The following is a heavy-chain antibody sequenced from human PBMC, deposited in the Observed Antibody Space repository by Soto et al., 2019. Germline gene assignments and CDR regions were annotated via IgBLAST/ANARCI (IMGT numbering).Heavy chain of an antibody. CDR2: IYPGDSDT. D-gene: IGHD5-18*01. V-gene: IGHV5-51*01. J-gene: IGHJ6*02. CDR1: GYSFTSYW. CDR3: ARVDTAKVYYYGMDV. Sequence: PGESLKISCKGSGYSFTSYWIGWVRQMPGKGLEWMGIIYPGDSDTRYSPSFQGQVTISADKSISTAYLQWSSLKASDTATYYCARVDTAKVYYYGMDVWGQGTSVTVSS.